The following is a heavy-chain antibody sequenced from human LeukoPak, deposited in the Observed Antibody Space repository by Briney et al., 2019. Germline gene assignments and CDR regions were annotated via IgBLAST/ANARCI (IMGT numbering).Heavy chain of an antibody. CDR2: IYYSGST. D-gene: IGHD6-13*01. V-gene: IGHV4-39*07. CDR3: ARGPISAAELGRLFDY. Sequence: PSETLSLTCTVSGGSISSSSYYWGWIRQPPGKGLEWIGSIYYSGSTYYNPSLKSRVTISVDTSKNQFSLKLSSVTAADTAVYYCARGPISAAELGRLFDYWGQGTLVTVSS. CDR1: GGSISSSSYY. J-gene: IGHJ4*02.